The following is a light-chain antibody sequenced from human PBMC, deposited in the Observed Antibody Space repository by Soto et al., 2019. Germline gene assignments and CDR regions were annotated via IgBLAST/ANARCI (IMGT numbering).Light chain of an antibody. J-gene: IGKJ2*01. CDR1: QSVSSH. Sequence: EIVLTQSPVTLSLTPGERATLSCRASQSVSSHLTWYQQRPGQAPRLLIYDTSNRATGIPARFSGSGSGTEFSLTISSLEPEDFAVYYCQQRGNWPRTFGQGTKLEIK. CDR2: DTS. V-gene: IGKV3-11*01. CDR3: QQRGNWPRT.